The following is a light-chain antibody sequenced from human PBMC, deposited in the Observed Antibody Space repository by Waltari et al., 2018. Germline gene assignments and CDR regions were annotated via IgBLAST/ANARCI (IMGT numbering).Light chain of an antibody. CDR3: QQRANWPLT. V-gene: IGKV3-11*01. Sequence: EIVLTQSPATLSLSPGERATLSCRASQSVGSYLGWYQQKPGQAPRLLIYDASNRATGIPARFSGSGSGTDFTLTISSLEFEDCAVYYCQQRANWPLTFGGGTKVEIK. J-gene: IGKJ4*01. CDR2: DAS. CDR1: QSVGSY.